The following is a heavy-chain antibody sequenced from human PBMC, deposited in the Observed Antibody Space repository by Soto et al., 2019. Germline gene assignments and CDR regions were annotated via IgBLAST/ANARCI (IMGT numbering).Heavy chain of an antibody. CDR3: ARERRGLQSDS. D-gene: IGHD3-10*01. J-gene: IGHJ4*02. Sequence: QVHLQESGPGLVKPSQTLALTCTVSGDSITSGGYDWSWIRQHPGKGLEWIGYIHYTGNSYYNPALTSRVTISLDTCKNQSSLRLSSVTAADPAVYYCARERRGLQSDSWGQGTLVTVSS. V-gene: IGHV4-31*03. CDR2: IHYTGNS. CDR1: GDSITSGGYD.